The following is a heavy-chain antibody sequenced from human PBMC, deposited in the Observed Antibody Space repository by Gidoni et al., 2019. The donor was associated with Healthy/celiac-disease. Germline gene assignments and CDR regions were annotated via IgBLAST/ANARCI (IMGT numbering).Heavy chain of an antibody. CDR3: ARDYCDSSGYRADFDY. V-gene: IGHV2-26*01. CDR1: GFSLSNSRMG. D-gene: IGHD3-22*01. Sequence: QVTLKVSCPVLVKPTETLTLTCTVSGFSLSNSRMGVSWIRQPPGKALEWLAHIFSNDEKSYSTSLKSRRTISKDTSKSQVVLTRTNMDPGDTATYYCARDYCDSSGYRADFDYWGQGTLVTVSS. CDR2: IFSNDEK. J-gene: IGHJ4*02.